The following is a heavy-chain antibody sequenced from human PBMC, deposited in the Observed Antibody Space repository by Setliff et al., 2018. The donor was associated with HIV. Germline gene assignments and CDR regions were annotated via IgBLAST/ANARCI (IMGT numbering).Heavy chain of an antibody. J-gene: IGHJ6*04. CDR1: GHPFSNYD. Sequence: ASVKVSCQTSGHPFSNYDIIWVRRATGQGLEGMGWMNPNSGATGYAQKFKDRFIMTRDTSISTAYMELSSLTSEDTAVYYCASGKGVRGVIIRGGLDVWGKGTTVTVSS. CDR2: MNPNSGAT. V-gene: IGHV1-8*01. CDR3: ASGKGVRGVIIRGGLDV. D-gene: IGHD3-10*01.